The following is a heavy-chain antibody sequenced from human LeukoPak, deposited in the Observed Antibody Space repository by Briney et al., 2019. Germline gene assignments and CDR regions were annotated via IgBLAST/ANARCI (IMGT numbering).Heavy chain of an antibody. CDR3: TTEVLEGATDGTFDI. D-gene: IGHD1-26*01. V-gene: IGHV3-23*01. J-gene: IGHJ3*02. Sequence: GGSLRLSCATSGFTFSSYAMSWVRQAPGKGLEWVSAISGSGRSTYYADSVKGRFTISRDNSKNTLHLQMNSLKTEDTAVYYCTTEVLEGATDGTFDIWGQGTMVTVSS. CDR1: GFTFSSYA. CDR2: ISGSGRST.